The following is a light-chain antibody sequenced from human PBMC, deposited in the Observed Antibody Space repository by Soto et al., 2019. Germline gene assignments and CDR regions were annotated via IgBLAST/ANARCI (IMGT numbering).Light chain of an antibody. V-gene: IGKV3-15*01. CDR3: QQYNNWPRWT. CDR2: GAS. CDR1: ESLSPH. J-gene: IGKJ1*01. Sequence: TQSPSTLSVSRRERATLPCRASESLSPHSIAWYQQKPGQAPRLLIYGASTRATGIPARFSGSGSGTEFTLTISSLQSEDFAVYYCQQYNNWPRWTSGDGTKVDIK.